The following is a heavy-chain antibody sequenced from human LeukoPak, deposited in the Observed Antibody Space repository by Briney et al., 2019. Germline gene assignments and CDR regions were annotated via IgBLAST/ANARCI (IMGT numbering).Heavy chain of an antibody. CDR2: VSSSAGST. J-gene: IGHJ4*02. Sequence: GRSLRLSCAASGFTFSDYAMSWVRQAPGKGLEWVSSVSSSAGSTSYADSVKGRFTISRDNSKNTLYLQMKSLRAEDTAVYFCAKLRRYYYDSTGYSDYWGQGTLVTVSS. D-gene: IGHD3-22*01. CDR1: GFTFSDYA. V-gene: IGHV3-23*01. CDR3: AKLRRYYYDSTGYSDY.